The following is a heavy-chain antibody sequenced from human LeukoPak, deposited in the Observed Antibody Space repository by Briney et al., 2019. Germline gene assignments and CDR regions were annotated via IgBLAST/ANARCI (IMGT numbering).Heavy chain of an antibody. V-gene: IGHV4-34*01. CDR2: INHSGST. J-gene: IGHJ4*02. Sequence: SETLSLTCAVYGVSFSGYYLSWIRQPPGKGLEWIGEINHSGSTNYNPRLKSRVTISVDTSKNQFPLKLSSVTAADTAVYYCARLYQPLLWFGEPNSDYWGQGTLVTVSS. CDR3: ARLYQPLLWFGEPNSDY. CDR1: GVSFSGYY. D-gene: IGHD3-10*01.